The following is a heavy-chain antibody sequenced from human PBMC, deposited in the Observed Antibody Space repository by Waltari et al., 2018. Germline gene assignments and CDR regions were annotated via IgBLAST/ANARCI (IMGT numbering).Heavy chain of an antibody. CDR2: IYYSGST. Sequence: QVQLQESGPGLVKPSETLSLTCTVSGGSISSYYWSWIRQPPGKGLEWIGYIYYSGSTNYNPSLNSRVTISVDTSKNQFSLKLSSVTAADTAVYYCARDRVAYSGSFYYYYGMDVWGQGTTVTVSS. J-gene: IGHJ6*02. CDR1: GGSISSYY. D-gene: IGHD1-26*01. V-gene: IGHV4-59*01. CDR3: ARDRVAYSGSFYYYYGMDV.